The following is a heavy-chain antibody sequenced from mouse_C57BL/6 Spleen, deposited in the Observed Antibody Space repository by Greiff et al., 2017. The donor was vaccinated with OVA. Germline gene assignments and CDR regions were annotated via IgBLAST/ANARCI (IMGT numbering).Heavy chain of an antibody. D-gene: IGHD1-1*01. CDR2: IYPGDGDT. CDR3: ARGSSYYFDY. Sequence: VQLKQSGAELVKPGASVKISCKASGYAFSSYWMNWVKQRPGKGLEWIGQIYPGDGDTNYNGKFKGKATLTSDKSSSTAYMQLSSLTSEDSAVYFCARGSSYYFDYWGQGTTLTVSS. CDR1: GYAFSSYW. J-gene: IGHJ2*01. V-gene: IGHV1-80*01.